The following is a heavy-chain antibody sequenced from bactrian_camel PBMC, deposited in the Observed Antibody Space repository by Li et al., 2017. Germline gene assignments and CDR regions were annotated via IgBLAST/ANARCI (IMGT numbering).Heavy chain of an antibody. J-gene: IGHJ4*01. CDR1: GYRMYASDYC. V-gene: IGHV3S53*01. CDR2: MDSVGTT. CDR3: VRDERTIGIHY. Sequence: HVQLVESGGGSVQAGGSLRLSCVASGYRMYASDYCMGWFRQAPGKAREGVATMDSVGTTNYARSVRGRFTISRGNTKNTVYLQMNSLKSEDTALYYCVRDERTIGIHYWGQGTQVTV. D-gene: IGHD1*01.